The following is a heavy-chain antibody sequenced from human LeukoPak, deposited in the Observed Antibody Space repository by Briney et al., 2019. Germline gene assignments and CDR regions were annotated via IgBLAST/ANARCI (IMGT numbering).Heavy chain of an antibody. CDR1: GYTFTSYG. CDR2: ISAYNGNT. V-gene: IGHV1-18*01. D-gene: IGHD6-19*01. Sequence: ASVKVSCKASGYTFTSYGISWVRQAPGQVLACMGWISAYNGNTNYAQKLQGRVTMTTDTSTSTAYMELRSLRSDDTAVYYCARDDPSIAVAGRDWGQGTLVTVSS. J-gene: IGHJ4*02. CDR3: ARDDPSIAVAGRD.